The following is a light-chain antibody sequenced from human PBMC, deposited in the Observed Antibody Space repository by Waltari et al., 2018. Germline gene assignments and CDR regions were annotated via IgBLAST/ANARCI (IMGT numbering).Light chain of an antibody. CDR3: CSYAGSSTFTV. CDR1: SSDVGRYNL. CDR2: EVS. J-gene: IGLJ2*01. V-gene: IGLV2-23*02. Sequence: QSALTQPASVSGSPGQSITISCTGTSSDVGRYNLLSWYPQSPGKAPKLMIYEVSWRPSGVSNRFSGSKSGNMASLTISGLQAEDEADYYCCSYAGSSTFTVFGGGTKLTVL.